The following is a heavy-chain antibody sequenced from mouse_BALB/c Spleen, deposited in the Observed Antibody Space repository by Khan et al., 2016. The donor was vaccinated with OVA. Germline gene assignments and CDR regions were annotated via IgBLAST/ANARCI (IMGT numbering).Heavy chain of an antibody. Sequence: VQLQQSGPELVKPGASVKISCKASGYTFTDYNMHWVKQRHGKGLEWIGYIYPYNGGTDYNQKFKSKATLTVDNSSSTTYMELSSLTSEDSAVYYCARSGNYDDDVFEYWGQGTLVTVSA. CDR3: ARSGNYDDDVFEY. J-gene: IGHJ3*01. D-gene: IGHD2-4*01. CDR2: IYPYNGGT. V-gene: IGHV1S29*02. CDR1: GYTFTDYN.